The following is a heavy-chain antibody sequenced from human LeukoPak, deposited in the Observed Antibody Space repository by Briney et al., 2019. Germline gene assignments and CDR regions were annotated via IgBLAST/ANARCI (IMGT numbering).Heavy chain of an antibody. CDR1: GFTFSSYA. J-gene: IGHJ4*02. CDR3: ARGFGATGMAYFDY. CDR2: ISGSGGST. D-gene: IGHD3-10*01. Sequence: LPGGSLRLSCAASGFTFSSYAMSWVRQAPGKGLEWVSAISGSGGSTYYADSVKGRFTISRDNSKNTLYLQMNSLRAEDTAVYYCARGFGATGMAYFDYWGQGTLVTVSS. V-gene: IGHV3-23*01.